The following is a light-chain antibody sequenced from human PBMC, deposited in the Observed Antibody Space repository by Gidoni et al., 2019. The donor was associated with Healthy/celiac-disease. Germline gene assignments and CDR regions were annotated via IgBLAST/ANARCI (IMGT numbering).Light chain of an antibody. CDR2: GNS. Sequence: QSVLTQPPSVSVAPGQRVTISCTGSSSNIGAGYDVPWYQQLPGTAPKLLIYGNSNRPSGVPDRFSGSKSGTSASLAITGLQAEDEADYYCQSYDSSLSGFYVFGTGTKVTVL. V-gene: IGLV1-40*01. J-gene: IGLJ1*01. CDR1: SSNIGAGYD. CDR3: QSYDSSLSGFYV.